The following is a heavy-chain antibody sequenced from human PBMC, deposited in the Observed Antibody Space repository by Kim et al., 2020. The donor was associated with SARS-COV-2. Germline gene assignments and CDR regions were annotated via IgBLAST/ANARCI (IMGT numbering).Heavy chain of an antibody. J-gene: IGHJ4*03. CDR3: ARVKRGPMGLSPD. CDR1: GFTFDIYS. D-gene: IGHD1-26*01. V-gene: IGHV3-21*01. CDR2: ISGGSKSI. Sequence: GGSLRLSCAASGFTFDIYSMNWVRQAPGKGLEWVSFISGGSKSIYYAASMKGRFTISRDNSKNSMYLQLQSLRAEATAVYFCARVKRGPMGLSPDWGQGT.